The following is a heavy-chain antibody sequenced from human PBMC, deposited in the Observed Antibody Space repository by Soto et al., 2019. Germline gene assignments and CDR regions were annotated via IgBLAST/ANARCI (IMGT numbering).Heavy chain of an antibody. V-gene: IGHV4-31*03. J-gene: IGHJ6*02. CDR2: IYYTGST. D-gene: IGHD6-19*01. Sequence: SETLSLTCTVSGGSISSGGYYWSWIRQHPGEGLEWIGNIYYTGSTHYDPSLKSRITISLDTSKNQISLKLSSVTAADTAVYYCASSPVTGIYYAMDVWGQGTTVTVSS. CDR1: GGSISSGGYY. CDR3: ASSPVTGIYYAMDV.